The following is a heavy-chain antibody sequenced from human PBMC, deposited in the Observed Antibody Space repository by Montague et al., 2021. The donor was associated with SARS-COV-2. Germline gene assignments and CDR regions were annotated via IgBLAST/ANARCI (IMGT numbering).Heavy chain of an antibody. CDR3: ARPGEGVVPAPILGVGPYYSYFDMDV. J-gene: IGHJ6*03. CDR1: GGSFSGYY. Sequence: SETLSLTCAVYGGSFSGYYWYWIRQPPGKGLELIGEINHSGSANYNPSLKRRVTISIDTSTNQFSLKLNSVTAAATAVYYCARPGEGVVPAPILGVGPYYSYFDMDVWGKGATVTVSS. V-gene: IGHV4-34*01. D-gene: IGHD2-2*02. CDR2: INHSGSA.